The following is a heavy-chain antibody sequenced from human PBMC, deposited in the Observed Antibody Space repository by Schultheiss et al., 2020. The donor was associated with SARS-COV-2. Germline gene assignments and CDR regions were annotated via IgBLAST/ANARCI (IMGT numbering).Heavy chain of an antibody. CDR3: ARDRVAGEHYYYYYGMDV. J-gene: IGHJ6*02. CDR2: IHYGGSN. CDR1: GGSISSYY. V-gene: IGHV4-59*05. D-gene: IGHD6-19*01. Sequence: SETLSLTCTVSGGSISSYYWSWIRQPPGKGLEWIGSIHYGGSNYYNPSLKSRVTISVDTSKNQFSLKLSSVTAADTAVYYCARDRVAGEHYYYYYGMDVWGQGTTVTVSS.